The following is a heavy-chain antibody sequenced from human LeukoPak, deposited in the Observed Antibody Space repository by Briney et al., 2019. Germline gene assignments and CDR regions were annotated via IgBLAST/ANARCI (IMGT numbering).Heavy chain of an antibody. CDR3: ARDVTLGNFDY. Sequence: PGGSLRRSCAASGFTFSSYSMNWVRQAPGKGLEWVSSISSSSSYIYYADSVKGRFTISGDNAKNSLYLQMNSLRAEDTAVYYCARDVTLGNFDYWGQGILVIVSS. J-gene: IGHJ4*02. CDR1: GFTFSSYS. V-gene: IGHV3-21*01. D-gene: IGHD3-16*01. CDR2: ISSSSSYI.